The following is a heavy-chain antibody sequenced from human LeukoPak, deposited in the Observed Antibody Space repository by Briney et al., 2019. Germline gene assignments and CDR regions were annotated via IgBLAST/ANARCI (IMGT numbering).Heavy chain of an antibody. CDR2: INPNSGGT. V-gene: IGHV1-2*02. CDR3: ARGSQSRYSYGLNQNWFDP. D-gene: IGHD5-18*01. CDR1: GYTFTGYY. Sequence: AASVKVSCKASGYTFTGYYMHWVRQAPGQGLEWMGWINPNSGGTNYAQKFQGRVTMTRDTSISTAYMELSRLRSDDTTVYYCARGSQSRYSYGLNQNWFDPWGQGTLVTVSS. J-gene: IGHJ5*02.